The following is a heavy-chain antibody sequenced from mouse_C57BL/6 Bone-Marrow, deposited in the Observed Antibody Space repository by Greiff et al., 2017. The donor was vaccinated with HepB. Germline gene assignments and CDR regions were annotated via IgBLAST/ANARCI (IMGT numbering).Heavy chain of an antibody. CDR3: ARRWAGHWYFDV. CDR2: ISGGGGNT. CDR1: GFTFSSYT. Sequence: EVKLMESGGGLVKPGGSLKLSCAASGFTFSSYTMSWVRQTPEKRLEWVATISGGGGNTYYPDSVKGRFTISRDNAKNTLYLQMSSLRSEDTALYYCARRWAGHWYFDVWGTGTTVTVSS. V-gene: IGHV5-9*01. D-gene: IGHD3-3*01. J-gene: IGHJ1*03.